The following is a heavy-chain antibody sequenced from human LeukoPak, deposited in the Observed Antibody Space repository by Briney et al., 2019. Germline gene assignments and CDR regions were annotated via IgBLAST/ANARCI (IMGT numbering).Heavy chain of an antibody. CDR1: GGSFSGYY. CDR2: INHSGST. Sequence: PSESLSLTCAVYGGSFSGYYWSWIRQPPGKGLEWIGEINHSGSTNYNPSLKSRVTISVDTSKNQFSLKLSSVTAADTAVYYCARGRGYSYTPFDYWGQGTLVTVSS. CDR3: ARGRGYSYTPFDY. D-gene: IGHD5-18*01. V-gene: IGHV4-34*01. J-gene: IGHJ4*02.